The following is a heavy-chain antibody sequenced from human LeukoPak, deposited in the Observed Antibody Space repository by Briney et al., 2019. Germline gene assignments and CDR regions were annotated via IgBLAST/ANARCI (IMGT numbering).Heavy chain of an antibody. J-gene: IGHJ4*02. CDR1: GFTFSSYG. V-gene: IGHV3-30*02. CDR3: AKDMDYYYGSSGYYPRGDY. Sequence: GGSLRLSCAASGFTFSSYGMHWVRQAPGKGLEWVAFIRYDGSNKYYADSVKGRFTISRDNSKNTLYLQMNSLRAEDTAVYYCAKDMDYYYGSSGYYPRGDYWGQGTLVTVSS. CDR2: IRYDGSNK. D-gene: IGHD3-22*01.